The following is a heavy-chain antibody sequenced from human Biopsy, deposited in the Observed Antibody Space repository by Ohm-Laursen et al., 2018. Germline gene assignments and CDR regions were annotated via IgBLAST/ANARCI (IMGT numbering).Heavy chain of an antibody. CDR3: ARHSLDDFWSGAHYYFDY. V-gene: IGHV4-39*01. J-gene: IGHJ4*02. D-gene: IGHD3-3*01. Sequence: PSQTLSLTCSVSGGSISSRNHYWGWLRQPPGEGLEWIGHVYYSGSTFYNSSLESRVTVSVDTSKNQFHLRLTSMSASDTAVYYCARHSLDDFWSGAHYYFDYWGLGTLVTVSS. CDR1: GGSISSRNHY. CDR2: VYYSGST.